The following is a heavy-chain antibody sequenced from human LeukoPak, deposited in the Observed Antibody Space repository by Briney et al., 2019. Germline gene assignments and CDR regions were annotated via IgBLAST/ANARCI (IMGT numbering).Heavy chain of an antibody. J-gene: IGHJ4*02. CDR1: GFTFSTYL. V-gene: IGHV3-7*01. Sequence: GGSLRLSCAVSGFTFSTYLMSWVRQAPGKGLEWVANIKGDGSKKYYVDSAEGRFTISRDNAKNSLYLQMNSLRAEDTAVYYCAREEPAVGTIGDYWGQGTLVTVSS. CDR3: AREEPAVGTIGDY. D-gene: IGHD5-12*01. CDR2: IKGDGSKK.